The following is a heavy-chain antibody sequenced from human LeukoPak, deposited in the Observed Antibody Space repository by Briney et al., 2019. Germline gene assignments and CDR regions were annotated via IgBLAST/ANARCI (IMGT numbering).Heavy chain of an antibody. Sequence: SGGSLRLSCAASGFTFSSYWMSWVRQAPGKGLEWVTNIKQDGSEKYYVDSVKGRFTISRDNAKNSLYLQMNSLRAEDTAVYYCARGVVINAFDIWGQGTMVTVSS. CDR2: IKQDGSEK. CDR1: GFTFSSYW. J-gene: IGHJ3*02. V-gene: IGHV3-7*01. CDR3: ARGVVINAFDI. D-gene: IGHD3-3*01.